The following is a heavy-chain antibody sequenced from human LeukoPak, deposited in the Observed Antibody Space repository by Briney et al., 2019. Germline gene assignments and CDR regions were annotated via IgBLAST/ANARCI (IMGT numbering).Heavy chain of an antibody. CDR1: GLTVSSYY. D-gene: IGHD3-22*01. V-gene: IGHV3-66*04. Sequence: GGSLRLSCAASGLTVSSYYMSWVRQAPGKGVEWVAVISSGGSKYYADSLKGPFTISRDNTKNTLYLQMNSLRAEDTAVYYCARHFTYNDDSSGLAPSGQGALVTVSS. CDR2: ISSGGSK. J-gene: IGHJ5*02. CDR3: ARHFTYNDDSSGLAP.